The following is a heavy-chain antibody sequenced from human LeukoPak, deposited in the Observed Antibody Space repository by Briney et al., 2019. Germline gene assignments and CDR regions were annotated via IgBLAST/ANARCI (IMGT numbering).Heavy chain of an antibody. Sequence: SETLSLTCSVSGDPVWSYYWTWVRQPPEKGRGWIGYVFFGGQTNYNPSVKSRVTISLDTSRSQFSLNLTSVTAADSAMYYCARGAYADRTGYNLDSWGQGTLVIVSS. J-gene: IGHJ4*02. CDR2: VFFGGQT. V-gene: IGHV4-59*02. CDR1: GDPVWSYY. CDR3: ARGAYADRTGYNLDS. D-gene: IGHD5-24*01.